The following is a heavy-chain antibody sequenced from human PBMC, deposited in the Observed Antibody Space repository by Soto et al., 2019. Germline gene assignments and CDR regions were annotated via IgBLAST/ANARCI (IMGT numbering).Heavy chain of an antibody. CDR3: ARDDKGVSAAMLY. D-gene: IGHD2-2*01. CDR2: ISHSGST. CDR1: SDSINSSHW. V-gene: IGHV4-4*02. Sequence: LALTCAVSSDSINSSHWWSWVRQPPGKGLEWIGQISHSGSTNYNPSLTSRVTISVDKSKNHFSLKLTSVTAADTAVYYCARDDKGVSAAMLYWGQGTLVTVSS. J-gene: IGHJ4*02.